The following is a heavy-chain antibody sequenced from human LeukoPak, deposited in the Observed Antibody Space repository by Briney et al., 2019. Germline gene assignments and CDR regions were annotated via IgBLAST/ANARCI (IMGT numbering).Heavy chain of an antibody. D-gene: IGHD4-4*01. J-gene: IGHJ4*02. V-gene: IGHV1-46*01. CDR1: GYTFTSYY. CDR2: INPSGDST. Sequence: ASVKASCKASGYTFTSYYMHWVRQAPGQGLEWMGIINPSGDSTNYAQKFQGRVTMTRDTSTSTVYMELSSLRSEDTAVYYCAVMTTVTDIDYWGQGTLVTVSS. CDR3: AVMTTVTDIDY.